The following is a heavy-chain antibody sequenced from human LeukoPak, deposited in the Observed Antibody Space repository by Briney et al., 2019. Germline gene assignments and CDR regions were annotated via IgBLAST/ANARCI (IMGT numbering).Heavy chain of an antibody. CDR1: VVTFSRYA. J-gene: IGHJ4*02. V-gene: IGHV3-23*01. D-gene: IGHD6-19*01. Sequence: SLRLSPAPSVVTFSRYAMSWVRQAPGEGLEWVSAISGSGGSTYYADSVKGRFTISRDNSKNTLYLQMNSLRAEDTAVYYCAKGAVAGNQKPGGYWGQGNLVTVSS. CDR3: AKGAVAGNQKPGGY. CDR2: ISGSGGST.